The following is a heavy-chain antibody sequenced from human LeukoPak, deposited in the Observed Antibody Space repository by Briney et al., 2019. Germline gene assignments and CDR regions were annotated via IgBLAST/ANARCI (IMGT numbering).Heavy chain of an antibody. CDR1: GFTFSSYW. D-gene: IGHD2-2*01. CDR2: IKQDGSEK. J-gene: IGHJ4*02. CDR3: ARRCSSTSCHGFDY. Sequence: PGESLRLSCAASGFTFSSYWMSWVRQAPGKGLEWVANIKQDGSEKYYVDSVKGRFTISRDNAKNSLYLQMNSLRAEDTAVYYCARRCSSTSCHGFDYWGQGTLVTVSS. V-gene: IGHV3-7*01.